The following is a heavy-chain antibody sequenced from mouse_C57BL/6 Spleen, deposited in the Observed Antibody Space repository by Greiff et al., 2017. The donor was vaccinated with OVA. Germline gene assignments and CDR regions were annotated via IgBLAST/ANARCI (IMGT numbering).Heavy chain of an antibody. V-gene: IGHV5-9-1*02. D-gene: IGHD2-4*01. CDR2: FSSGGDYI. J-gene: IGHJ2*01. CDR1: GFTFSSYA. CDR3: TREGYDYFHFDY. Sequence: EVKLMESGEGLVKPGGSLKLSCAASGFTFSSYAMSWVRQTPEKRLEWVAYFSSGGDYIYYADTVKGRFTISRDNARNTLYLQMSSLKSEDTAMYYCTREGYDYFHFDYWGQGTTLTVSS.